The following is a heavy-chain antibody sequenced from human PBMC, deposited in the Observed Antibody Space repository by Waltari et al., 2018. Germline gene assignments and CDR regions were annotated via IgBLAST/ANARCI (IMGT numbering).Heavy chain of an antibody. V-gene: IGHV3-11*01. J-gene: IGHJ4*02. CDR2: ISNTGNTI. CDR1: GFTFSDHY. CDR3: AREYGLRGTTLTTGY. D-gene: IGHD4-4*01. Sequence: QVQLVESGGALVKPGGPLSLSCTASGFTFSDHYITWVRQAPGKGLEWISYISNTGNTIYSAESVRGRFFISRDNAQNSLFLQMNSLSAEDTAVYYCAREYGLRGTTLTTGYWGQGTLVTVSS.